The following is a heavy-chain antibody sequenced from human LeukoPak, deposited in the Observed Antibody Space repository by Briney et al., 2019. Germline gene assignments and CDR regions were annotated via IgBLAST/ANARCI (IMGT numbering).Heavy chain of an antibody. CDR3: ASGYYYGSSSYYHTGYLDH. J-gene: IGHJ4*02. Sequence: SVKVSCKASGGIFSTSAISWVRQAPGHGLEWMGGISPISETPNYALRFQGRVTITRDESTATAYMELTSLRSDDTAVYYCASGYYYGSSSYYHTGYLDHWAQGTLVTASS. V-gene: IGHV1-69*05. CDR1: GGIFSTSA. CDR2: ISPISETP. D-gene: IGHD3-10*01.